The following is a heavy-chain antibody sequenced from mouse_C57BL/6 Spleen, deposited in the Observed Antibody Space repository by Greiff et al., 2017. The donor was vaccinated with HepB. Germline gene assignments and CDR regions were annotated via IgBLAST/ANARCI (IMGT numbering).Heavy chain of an antibody. J-gene: IGHJ2*01. D-gene: IGHD2-4*01. Sequence: VQLQQSGAELARPGASVKLSCKASGYTFTSYGISGVKQRTGQGLEWIGEMYPRSGNTYYNEKFKGKATLTADKSSSTAYMELRSLTSDDSAVYFCARSRDYDDAGYFDYWGQGTTLTVSS. CDR3: ARSRDYDDAGYFDY. CDR1: GYTFTSYG. CDR2: MYPRSGNT. V-gene: IGHV1-81*01.